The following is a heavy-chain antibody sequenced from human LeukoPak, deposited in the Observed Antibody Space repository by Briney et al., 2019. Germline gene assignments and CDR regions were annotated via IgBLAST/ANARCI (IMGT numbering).Heavy chain of an antibody. V-gene: IGHV4-39*07. CDR1: GGSISSSSYY. D-gene: IGHD3-22*01. CDR3: ARDPDYYDPGY. CDR2: IYHSGST. J-gene: IGHJ4*02. Sequence: SETLSLTCTVSGGSISSSSYYWGWIRQPPGKGLEWIGSIYHSGSTYYNPSLKSRVAISIDTSKSQFSLNLSSVTAADTAVYFCARDPDYYDPGYWGQGTLVTVSS.